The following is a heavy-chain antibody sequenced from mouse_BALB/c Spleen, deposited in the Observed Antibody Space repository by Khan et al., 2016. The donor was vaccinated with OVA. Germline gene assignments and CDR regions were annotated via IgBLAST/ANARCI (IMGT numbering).Heavy chain of an antibody. J-gene: IGHJ4*01. V-gene: IGHV2-6-4*01. D-gene: IGHD2-14*01. CDR3: ARAYYRYYGYYAMDY. CDR2: IWGGGTT. Sequence: QVQLKQSGPGLVAPSQSLYITCTVSGLSLSRYNIHWVRQPPGKGLEWLGMIWGGGTTDYNSTLKYRLSISKDNSKSKAFLEMHSLQTEDTAMYYCARAYYRYYGYYAMDYWGQGTTVTVSS. CDR1: GLSLSRYN.